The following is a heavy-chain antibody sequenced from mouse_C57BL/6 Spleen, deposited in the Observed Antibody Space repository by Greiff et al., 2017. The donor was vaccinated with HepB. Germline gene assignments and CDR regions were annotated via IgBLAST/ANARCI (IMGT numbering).Heavy chain of an antibody. J-gene: IGHJ2*01. Sequence: VQLKQSGAELVKPGAPVKLSCTASGFNIKDYYMHWVKQRTEQGLEWIGRIDPEDGETKYAPKFQGKATITADTSSNTAYLQLSSLTSEDTAVYYCARSKVWYYFDYWGQGTTLTVSS. V-gene: IGHV14-2*01. CDR3: ARSKVWYYFDY. CDR1: GFNIKDYY. CDR2: IDPEDGET. D-gene: IGHD1-3*01.